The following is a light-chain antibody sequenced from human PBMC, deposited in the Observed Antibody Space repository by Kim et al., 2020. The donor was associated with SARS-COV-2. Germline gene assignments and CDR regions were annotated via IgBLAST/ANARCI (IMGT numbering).Light chain of an antibody. CDR3: QSADSSGTYGV. Sequence: PGQTARITCSGDALPKQYAYWYQQKPGQAPVLVIYKDSERPSGVPERFSGSSSGTTVTLTISGVQAEDEADYYCQSADSSGTYGVFGGGTQLTVL. V-gene: IGLV3-25*03. CDR2: KDS. J-gene: IGLJ3*02. CDR1: ALPKQY.